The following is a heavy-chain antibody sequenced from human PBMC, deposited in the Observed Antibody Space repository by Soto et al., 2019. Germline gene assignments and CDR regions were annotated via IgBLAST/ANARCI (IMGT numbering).Heavy chain of an antibody. Sequence: GGSLRLSCVASGFIFSDYAMTWIRQAPGKGLEWVATISATGGNIEYRESLKGRFTISRDNSKKMVYLQINGLTADDTAVYYCAKVAGGLGYFDLWGRGTLVT. J-gene: IGHJ2*01. CDR1: GFIFSDYA. CDR3: AKVAGGLGYFDL. CDR2: ISATGGNI. D-gene: IGHD3-16*01. V-gene: IGHV3-23*01.